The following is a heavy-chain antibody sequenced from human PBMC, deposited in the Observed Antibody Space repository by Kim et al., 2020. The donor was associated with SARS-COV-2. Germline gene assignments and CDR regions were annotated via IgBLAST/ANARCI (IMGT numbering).Heavy chain of an antibody. CDR2: ISSSSSYI. V-gene: IGHV3-21*01. Sequence: GGSLRLSCAASGFTFSSYSMNWVRQAPGKGLEWVSSISSSSSYIYYADSVKGRFTISRDNAKNSLYLQMNSLRAEDTAVYYCARVVYDILTQELLVYYYYGMDVWGQGTTVTVSS. CDR1: GFTFSSYS. D-gene: IGHD3-9*01. CDR3: ARVVYDILTQELLVYYYYGMDV. J-gene: IGHJ6*02.